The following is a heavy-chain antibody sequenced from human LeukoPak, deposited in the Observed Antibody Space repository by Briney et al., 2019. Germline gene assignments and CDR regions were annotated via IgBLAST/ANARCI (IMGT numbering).Heavy chain of an antibody. J-gene: IGHJ4*02. CDR2: IYTSGST. D-gene: IGHD3-9*01. CDR1: GGSISSYY. V-gene: IGHV4-4*07. CDR3: ATNYDILTGEVSLDY. Sequence: SETLSLTCTVSGGSISSYYWSWIRQPAGKGLEWIGRIYTSGSTNYNPSLKSRVTMSVDTSKNQFSLKLSSVTAADTAVYYCATNYDILTGEVSLDYWGQGTLVTVSS.